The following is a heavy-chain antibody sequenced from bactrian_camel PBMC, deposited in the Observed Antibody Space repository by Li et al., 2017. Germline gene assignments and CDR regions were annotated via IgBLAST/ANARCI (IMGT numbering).Heavy chain of an antibody. Sequence: HVQLVESGGESVQVGGSLRLSCAASGNTDTTLCMGWFRRAPGKEREGLATIDNSGRTSVAESVRGRFTISQDNAKNTVYLQMNSLKSEDTALYSCATDRFDDWDFGYWGQGTQVTVS. V-gene: IGHV3S53*01. CDR1: GNTDTTLC. J-gene: IGHJ6*01. CDR2: IDNSGRT. CDR3: ATDRFDDWDFGY. D-gene: IGHD1*01.